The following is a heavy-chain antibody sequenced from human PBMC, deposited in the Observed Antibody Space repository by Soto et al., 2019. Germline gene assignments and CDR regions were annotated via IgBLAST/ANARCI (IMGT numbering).Heavy chain of an antibody. D-gene: IGHD3-10*01. CDR3: ARSDQSYGSGSYYSAVNFDY. Sequence: ASVKVSCKASGYTCTIYAMHCVLQSPLQRLDWMGWINAGNGNTKYSQKFQGRVTITRDTSASTAYMELSSLRSEDTAVYYCARSDQSYGSGSYYSAVNFDYWGQGTLVTVSS. CDR1: GYTCTIYA. J-gene: IGHJ4*02. V-gene: IGHV1-3*01. CDR2: INAGNGNT.